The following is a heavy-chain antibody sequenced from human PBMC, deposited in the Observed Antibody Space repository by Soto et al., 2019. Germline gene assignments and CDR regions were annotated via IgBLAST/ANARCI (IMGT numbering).Heavy chain of an antibody. V-gene: IGHV4-39*01. Sequence: SETLSLTCTVSGGSISSSSYYWGWIRQPPGKGLEWIGSIYYSGSTYYNPALKSRVTISVDTSKNQFSLKLSSVTAADTAVYYCARCYGSGSQADYYYGMDVWGQGTTVTVSS. CDR1: GGSISSSSYY. CDR2: IYYSGST. D-gene: IGHD3-10*01. J-gene: IGHJ6*02. CDR3: ARCYGSGSQADYYYGMDV.